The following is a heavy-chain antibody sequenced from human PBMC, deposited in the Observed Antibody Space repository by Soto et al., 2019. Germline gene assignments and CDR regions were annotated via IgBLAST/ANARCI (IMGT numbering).Heavy chain of an antibody. Sequence: ASVKVSCKASGYTFTGYYMHWVRQAPGQGLEWMGWINPNSGGTNYAQKFQGWVTMTRDTSISTAYMELSRLRSDDTAVYYCARSGPKTGSYSFYYYYYGMDVWGQGTTVTVSS. CDR1: GYTFTGYY. CDR2: INPNSGGT. CDR3: ARSGPKTGSYSFYYYYYGMDV. V-gene: IGHV1-2*04. J-gene: IGHJ6*02. D-gene: IGHD1-26*01.